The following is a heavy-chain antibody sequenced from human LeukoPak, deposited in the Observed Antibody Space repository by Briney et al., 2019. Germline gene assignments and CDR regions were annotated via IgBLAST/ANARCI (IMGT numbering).Heavy chain of an antibody. CDR3: AKERSTVGTPLFDN. V-gene: IGHV3-23*01. CDR1: GFSFGSYA. J-gene: IGHJ4*02. CDR2: ISDNGGGT. Sequence: GGSLRLSCAAAGFSFGSYAMSWVRQAPGRGLEWVSGISDNGGGTYYGDSVKGRFTISRDNSKNMLYLQMSGLRAEDTALYYCAKERSTVGTPLFDNWGQGILVTVSS. D-gene: IGHD2-15*01.